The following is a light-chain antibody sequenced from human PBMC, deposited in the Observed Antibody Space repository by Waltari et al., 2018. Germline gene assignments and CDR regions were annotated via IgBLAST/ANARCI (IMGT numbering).Light chain of an antibody. Sequence: EVVLTQSPGTLSLSPGERATLSCRASQSVSKYLAWYQQRPGQAPRLLTYDASTRATGVSDRFSGSGFGTDFSLTISRLEPEDFAVYFCQNHERLPATFGQGTKVEIK. CDR1: QSVSKY. J-gene: IGKJ1*01. CDR3: QNHERLPAT. V-gene: IGKV3-20*01. CDR2: DAS.